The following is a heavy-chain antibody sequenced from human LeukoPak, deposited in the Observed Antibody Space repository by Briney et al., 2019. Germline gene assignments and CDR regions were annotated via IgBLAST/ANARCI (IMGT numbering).Heavy chain of an antibody. CDR3: ARDEGSPGALDH. Sequence: SETLSLTCTVTGVSITSHFWSWIRQSPGQGLEWIGYAYFNGITNYNPSLKSRVTISVDTSKNQFSLRLSSVTAADTAVYYCARDEGSPGALDHWGQGTLVPVSS. CDR1: GVSITSHF. V-gene: IGHV4-59*11. D-gene: IGHD3-10*01. CDR2: AYFNGIT. J-gene: IGHJ4*02.